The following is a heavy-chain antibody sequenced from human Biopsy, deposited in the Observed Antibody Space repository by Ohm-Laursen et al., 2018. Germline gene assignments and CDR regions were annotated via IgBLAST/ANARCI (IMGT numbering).Heavy chain of an antibody. CDR2: VYYNGNT. D-gene: IGHD3-16*01. V-gene: IGHV4-59*11. CDR1: YGFISGHF. J-gene: IGHJ4*02. CDR3: TRAGGGKIYGL. Sequence: TLSLTCSVTYGFISGHFWSWIRQAPGKGLEWIGYVYYNGNTNYSPSLKSRATISLDTPKDRFSLKLTSVTAADTALYHCTRAGGGKIYGLWGQGTLVTVSS.